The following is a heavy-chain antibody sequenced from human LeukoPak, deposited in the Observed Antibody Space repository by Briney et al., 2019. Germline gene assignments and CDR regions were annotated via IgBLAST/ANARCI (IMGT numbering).Heavy chain of an antibody. Sequence: GGSLRLSCVGSGFTSIAYALTWARQAPGKGLEWVSGISSGGVTTYYADSVKGRFTISRDNSKNTLYLQMNGLRADDTAIYYCARNQQLGGHSYYYYGMDVWGQGTTVTVSS. V-gene: IGHV3-23*01. J-gene: IGHJ6*02. CDR1: GFTSIAYA. CDR2: ISSGGVTT. CDR3: ARNQQLGGHSYYYYGMDV. D-gene: IGHD3-16*01.